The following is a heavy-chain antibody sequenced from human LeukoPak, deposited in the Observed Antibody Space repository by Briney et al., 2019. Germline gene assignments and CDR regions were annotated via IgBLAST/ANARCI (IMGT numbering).Heavy chain of an antibody. CDR2: ISGSGDST. V-gene: IGHV3-23*01. CDR3: AKGSWELLTDAFDI. CDR1: GFTFSSYG. Sequence: AGGSLRLSCAASGFTFSSYGMNWVRQAPGKGLEWVSGISGSGDSTKYADSVKGRFTISRDNSKNTLYLQMNSLRAEDTAVYYCAKGSWELLTDAFDIWGQGTMVTVSS. D-gene: IGHD1-26*01. J-gene: IGHJ3*02.